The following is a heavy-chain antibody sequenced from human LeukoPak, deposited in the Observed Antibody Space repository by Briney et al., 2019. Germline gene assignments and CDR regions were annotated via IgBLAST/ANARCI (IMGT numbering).Heavy chain of an antibody. CDR1: GGSFRGYY. Sequence: PLETLSLTCAVYGGSFRGYYSSSIPQPPGKGPEWIWEINHRGSTNYNPSLKSRVTISVDASKNQFSLKLSSVTAADTAVYYCARATRTGLLWFRSWGQGTLVTVSS. V-gene: IGHV4-34*01. CDR2: INHRGST. J-gene: IGHJ4*02. D-gene: IGHD3-10*01. CDR3: ARATRTGLLWFRS.